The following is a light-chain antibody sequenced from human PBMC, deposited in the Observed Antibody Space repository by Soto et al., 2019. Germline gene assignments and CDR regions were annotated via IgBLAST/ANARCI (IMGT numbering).Light chain of an antibody. V-gene: IGKV1-13*02. CDR1: QGMTSA. J-gene: IGKJ2*03. CDR3: QQFYTYS. CDR2: DAS. Sequence: AIQLTQSPSSLSASVGHRVTVPCRASQGMTSALAWYQQRPGKAPKLLIYDASSVVSGVPSRLSGCRSGADFTLTINSPQPEEYATFCCQQFYTYSFGQGTNLQIK.